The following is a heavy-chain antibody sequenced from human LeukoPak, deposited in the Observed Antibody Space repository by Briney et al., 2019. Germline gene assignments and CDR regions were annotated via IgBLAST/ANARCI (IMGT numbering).Heavy chain of an antibody. Sequence: PSETLSLTCTVSGGSISSYYWSWIRQPPGKGLEWIGYIYYSGSTNYNPSLKSRVTISVDTSKNQFSLKLSSVTAADTAVYYCATPVQPFGWFDPWGQGTLVTVSS. V-gene: IGHV4-59*12. D-gene: IGHD3-10*01. CDR2: IYYSGST. J-gene: IGHJ5*02. CDR1: GGSISSYY. CDR3: ATPVQPFGWFDP.